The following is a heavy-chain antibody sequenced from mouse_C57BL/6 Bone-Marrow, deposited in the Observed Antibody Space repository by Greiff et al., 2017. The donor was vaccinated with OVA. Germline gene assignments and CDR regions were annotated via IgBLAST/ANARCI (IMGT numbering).Heavy chain of an antibody. CDR2: IHPSDSGT. CDR1: GYTFTGYW. V-gene: IGHV1-74*01. Sequence: VQLQQSGAELVKPGASVKLSCKASGYTFTGYWMHWVKQRPGQGLEWIGRIHPSDSGTTSNHKFKGKATLTVDKSSSTAYMQLSSLTSEDSAVSYCASQGYCEMDYWGQGKGVTV. CDR3: ASQGYCEMDY. J-gene: IGHJ4*01. D-gene: IGHD3-2*02.